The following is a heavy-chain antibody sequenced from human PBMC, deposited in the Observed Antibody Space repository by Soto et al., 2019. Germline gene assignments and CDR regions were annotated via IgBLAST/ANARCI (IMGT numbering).Heavy chain of an antibody. CDR1: GFTFSSYG. Sequence: GGSLRLFCAASGFTFSSYGMHWVRQAPGKRLEWVAIISYDGSNTYYADSVKGRLTFSRDNSKNTLYLQMNSLRAEDTALYYCAKSGRGYSGYDSLVFDYWGRGTLVTVSS. J-gene: IGHJ4*02. V-gene: IGHV3-30*18. D-gene: IGHD5-12*01. CDR3: AKSGRGYSGYDSLVFDY. CDR2: ISYDGSNT.